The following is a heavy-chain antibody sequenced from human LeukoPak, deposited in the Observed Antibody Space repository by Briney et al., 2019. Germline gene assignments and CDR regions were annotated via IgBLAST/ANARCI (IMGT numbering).Heavy chain of an antibody. CDR1: GFTFSDYA. J-gene: IGHJ3*02. D-gene: IGHD4-17*01. V-gene: IGHV3-23*01. Sequence: GGSRRLSCAASGFTFSDYALIWVRQAPERGLQWLSAITASGAGTYYEDSVKGRFTISRDNSKNTLYLQMNSLRAEDTAIYYCAKDPNGDYVGAFDSWGQGTMVTVSS. CDR2: ITASGAGT. CDR3: AKDPNGDYVGAFDS.